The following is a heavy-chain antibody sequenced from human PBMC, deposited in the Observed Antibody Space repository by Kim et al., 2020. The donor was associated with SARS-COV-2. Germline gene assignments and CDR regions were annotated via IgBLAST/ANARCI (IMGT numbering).Heavy chain of an antibody. CDR3: TATGRGAFDV. CDR2: MYYDGTA. CDR1: GSPMTTSAW. V-gene: IGHV4-4*02. J-gene: IGHJ3*01. Sequence: SETLSLTCAVSGSPMTTSAWWAWVRQAPGKGLEWIGDMYYDGTAAYNPSLEARVTIAVDEVKNEFSLTMTSVAAADTAVYYCTATGRGAFDVWGPGTMVTVSS.